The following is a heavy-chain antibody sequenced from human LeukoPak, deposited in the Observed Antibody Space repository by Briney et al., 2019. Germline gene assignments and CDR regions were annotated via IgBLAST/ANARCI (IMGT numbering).Heavy chain of an antibody. Sequence: SETLSLTCAAYGGSFSGYYWTWIRQPPGKGLEWIGEINHSGNTNYNPSLKSRVTISVDTSKNQLSLKLTSVTAADTAVYYCARHGTVAGPVDYWGQGTLVTVSS. J-gene: IGHJ4*02. D-gene: IGHD6-19*01. V-gene: IGHV4-34*01. CDR3: ARHGTVAGPVDY. CDR1: GGSFSGYY. CDR2: INHSGNT.